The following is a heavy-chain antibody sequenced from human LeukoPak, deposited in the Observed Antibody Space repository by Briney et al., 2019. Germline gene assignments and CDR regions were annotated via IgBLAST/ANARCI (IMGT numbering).Heavy chain of an antibody. D-gene: IGHD3-10*01. Sequence: GASVKVSCKASGYTFTGCYMHWVRQAPGQGLEWMGWINPNSGGTNYAQKFQGRVTMTRDTSISTAYMELSRLRSDDTAVYYCVRVLLWFGEFGYWFDPWGQGTLVTVSS. CDR2: INPNSGGT. J-gene: IGHJ5*02. CDR1: GYTFTGCY. CDR3: VRVLLWFGEFGYWFDP. V-gene: IGHV1-2*02.